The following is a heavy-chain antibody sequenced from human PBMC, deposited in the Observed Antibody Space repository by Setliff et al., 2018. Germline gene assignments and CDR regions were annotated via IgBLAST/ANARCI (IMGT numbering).Heavy chain of an antibody. Sequence: PSETLSLTCTVSGDYISSQYWSWIRQPPGKGLEWIGYISNRGSTDYNPSLESRVTISVDTSKNQFSLKLSSVTAADTAVYYCARQPEGGYYDSSGYYGMAPYYFDYWGQGTLVTVSS. D-gene: IGHD3-22*01. V-gene: IGHV4-59*08. CDR3: ARQPEGGYYDSSGYYGMAPYYFDY. CDR1: GDYISSQY. J-gene: IGHJ4*02. CDR2: ISNRGST.